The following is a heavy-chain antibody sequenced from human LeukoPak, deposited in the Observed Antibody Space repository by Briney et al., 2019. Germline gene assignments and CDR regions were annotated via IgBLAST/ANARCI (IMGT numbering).Heavy chain of an antibody. CDR2: IYSGGGT. Sequence: GESLRLSCAAPGDTAISNYMRRVRQAPGKGLEWVSVIYSGGGTYYADSVKGRFTISRDNSKNTVYLQMNSLRDEDTAVYYCARASFGFDYSGYYFDFWGQGTLVTVSS. D-gene: IGHD2-15*01. J-gene: IGHJ4*02. V-gene: IGHV3-66*01. CDR3: ARASFGFDYSGYYFDF. CDR1: GDTAISNY.